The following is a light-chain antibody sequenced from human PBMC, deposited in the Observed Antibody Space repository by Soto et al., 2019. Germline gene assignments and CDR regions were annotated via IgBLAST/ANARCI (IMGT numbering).Light chain of an antibody. CDR2: DVT. V-gene: IGLV2-8*01. CDR3: SSYAGSNNLV. J-gene: IGLJ2*01. Sequence: QSALTQPASVSGSPGQSITISCTGTSSDVGAYNFVSWYQQHPGKAPKLMIYDVTQRPSGVPDRFSGSKSGNTASLTVSGLQAEDEADYYCSSYAGSNNLVFGGGTKLTVL. CDR1: SSDVGAYNF.